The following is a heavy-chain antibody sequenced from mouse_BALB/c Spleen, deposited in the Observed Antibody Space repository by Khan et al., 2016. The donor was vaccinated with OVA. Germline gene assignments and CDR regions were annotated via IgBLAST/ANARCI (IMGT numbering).Heavy chain of an antibody. CDR1: GYSITNGYF. V-gene: IGHV3-6*02. J-gene: IGHJ3*01. D-gene: IGHD3-1*01. CDR3: ARGGSSGPAWFTY. Sequence: EVQLQESGPGLVKPSQSLSLTCSVTGYSITNGYFWNWIRQFPGNNLEWMGYIRYDGKTNYNPSLKNRISITRDTYQNQFFLNLNSVTPEDTATYYCARGGSSGPAWFTYWGQGTLVTVSA. CDR2: IRYDGKT.